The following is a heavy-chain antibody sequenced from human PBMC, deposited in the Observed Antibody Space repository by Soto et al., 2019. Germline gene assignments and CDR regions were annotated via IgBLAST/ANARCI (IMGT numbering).Heavy chain of an antibody. J-gene: IGHJ6*03. D-gene: IGHD5-12*01. CDR2: ISGSGGST. CDR3: AKGRYAPKDYYYYYMDV. Sequence: GSLRLSCAASGFTFSSYAMSWVRQAPGKGLEWVSAISGSGGSTYYADSVKGRFTISRDNSKNTLYLQMNSLRAEDTAVYYCAKGRYAPKDYYYYYMDVWGKGTTVTVSS. CDR1: GFTFSSYA. V-gene: IGHV3-23*01.